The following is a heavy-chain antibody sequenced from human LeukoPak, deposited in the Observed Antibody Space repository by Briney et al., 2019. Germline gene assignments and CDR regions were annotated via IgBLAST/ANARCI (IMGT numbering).Heavy chain of an antibody. D-gene: IGHD5-12*01. J-gene: IGHJ3*02. CDR3: ARDLGYSAYATVRGYAVDI. CDR1: GFTVSTNY. V-gene: IGHV3-66*01. Sequence: GGSLRLSCAASGFTVSTNYMSWVRQAPGKGLEWVSIIYSGGSTYYADSVKGRFTNSRDISQNTLYLQMNSLRAEDTAVYYCARDLGYSAYATVRGYAVDIWGQGTMVTVSS. CDR2: IYSGGST.